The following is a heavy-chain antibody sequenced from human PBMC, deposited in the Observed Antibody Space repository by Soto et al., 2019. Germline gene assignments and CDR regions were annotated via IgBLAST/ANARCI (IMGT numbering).Heavy chain of an antibody. D-gene: IGHD4-17*01. J-gene: IGHJ4*02. Sequence: QITLKESGPTLVKPTQTLTLTCSFSGFSLTTSGVGVGWIRQPPGKALEWLALIFWDGDRRYSPSLRSRLIISKDTSKNQVVLTMANMDPVDTGTYYCAYLRVGYSDYEYYFDHWGQGTRVTVSS. V-gene: IGHV2-5*02. CDR2: IFWDGDR. CDR1: GFSLTTSGVG. CDR3: AYLRVGYSDYEYYFDH.